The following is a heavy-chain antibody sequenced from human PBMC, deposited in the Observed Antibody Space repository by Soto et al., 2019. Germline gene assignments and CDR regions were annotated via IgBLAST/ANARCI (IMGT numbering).Heavy chain of an antibody. D-gene: IGHD3-9*01. Sequence: SETLSLTCTVSGGYISSGGYYWRWIRQHPGKGLEWIGYLYYSGSTYYNPSLKSRVTISVDTSENQFSLKLSSVTAADTAVYYCARGGKTVLRYFDWLIWFDPWGRGTLVT. CDR2: LYYSGST. CDR1: GGYISSGGYY. J-gene: IGHJ5*02. CDR3: ARGGKTVLRYFDWLIWFDP. V-gene: IGHV4-31*03.